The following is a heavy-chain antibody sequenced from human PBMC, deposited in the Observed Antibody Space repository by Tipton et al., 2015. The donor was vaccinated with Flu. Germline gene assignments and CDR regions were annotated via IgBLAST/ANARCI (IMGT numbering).Heavy chain of an antibody. V-gene: IGHV3-74*01. D-gene: IGHD3-3*01. CDR3: GNSLWSCYSDY. J-gene: IGHJ4*02. Sequence: SLRLSCAASGFSFSNYWMLWVRQAPGKGLVWVSRINSDGTATNYADSVKGRFTISRDNAKSTLYLQINSLRAEDTAVYFCGNSLWSCYSDYWGQGSLVTVSS. CDR1: GFSFSNYW. CDR2: INSDGTAT.